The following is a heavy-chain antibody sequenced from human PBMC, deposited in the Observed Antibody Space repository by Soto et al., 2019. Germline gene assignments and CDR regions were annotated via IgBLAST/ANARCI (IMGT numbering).Heavy chain of an antibody. Sequence: SETLSLTCTVSGGSISSGDYYWSWIRQPPGKGLEWIGYIYYSGSTYYNPSLKSRVTISVDTSKNQFSLKLSSVTAADTAVYYCARGIRLAAPSVLNWFDPWGQGTLVTVSS. CDR3: ARGIRLAAPSVLNWFDP. V-gene: IGHV4-30-4*01. CDR2: IYYSGST. J-gene: IGHJ5*02. D-gene: IGHD6-13*01. CDR1: GGSISSGDYY.